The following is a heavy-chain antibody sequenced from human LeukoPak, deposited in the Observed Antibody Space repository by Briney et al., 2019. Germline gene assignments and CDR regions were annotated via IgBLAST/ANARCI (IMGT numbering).Heavy chain of an antibody. V-gene: IGHV4-31*03. CDR1: GGSINSGGFY. Sequence: SETLSLTCTVSGGSINSGGFYWSWIRQHPGKGLEWIGYIYYSRSTFYNPSLKSRDAISLDKSKNQFSLNLRSVTAADTAVYYCARGGSFLGNYVYWGQGTLVTVSS. J-gene: IGHJ4*02. CDR2: IYYSRST. CDR3: ARGGSFLGNYVY. D-gene: IGHD3-16*01.